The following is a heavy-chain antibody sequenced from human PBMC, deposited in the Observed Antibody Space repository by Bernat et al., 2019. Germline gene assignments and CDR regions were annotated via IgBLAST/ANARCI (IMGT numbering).Heavy chain of an antibody. V-gene: IGHV3-53*05. Sequence: EVRLVETGGGLIQPGGSLRLSCAASGFSVSSNYMSWVRQAPGKGLEWVSVIYSGGGTYYADSVKGRFTISRDNSKNTVSLQMNSLRAEDTAVYYCARTPFRVAVVGTYHFDYWGQGTLVTVSS. CDR2: IYSGGGT. J-gene: IGHJ4*02. CDR3: ARTPFRVAVVGTYHFDY. CDR1: GFSVSSNY. D-gene: IGHD6-19*01.